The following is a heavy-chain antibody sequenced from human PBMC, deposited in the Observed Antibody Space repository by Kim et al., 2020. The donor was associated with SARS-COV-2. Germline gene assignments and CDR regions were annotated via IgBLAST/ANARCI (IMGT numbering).Heavy chain of an antibody. D-gene: IGHD6-19*01. Sequence: GGSLRLSCVGSRFTFSSFGMYWVRQAPGKGLEWVAAISSDGVYEHYAGSVKGRFTISRDNSMNTVSLQMDSLRVEDTALYYCAKRLAPRGGLDVWGQGTT. CDR3: AKRLAPRGGLDV. J-gene: IGHJ6*02. V-gene: IGHV3-30*18. CDR2: ISSDGVYE. CDR1: RFTFSSFG.